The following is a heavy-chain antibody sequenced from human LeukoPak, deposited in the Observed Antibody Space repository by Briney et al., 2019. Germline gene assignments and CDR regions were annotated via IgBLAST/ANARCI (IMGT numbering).Heavy chain of an antibody. CDR3: ARGTGYSSGWSAGVYDY. Sequence: SETLSLTCTVSGGSISSSSYYWVWIRQPPGKGLEWFGSIYYSGSTYCNPALKRRVTISVDTSKNQFSLKLSSVTAADTAVYYCARGTGYSSGWSAGVYDYWGQGTLVTVSS. D-gene: IGHD6-19*01. CDR1: GGSISSSSYY. J-gene: IGHJ4*02. CDR2: IYYSGST. V-gene: IGHV4-39*07.